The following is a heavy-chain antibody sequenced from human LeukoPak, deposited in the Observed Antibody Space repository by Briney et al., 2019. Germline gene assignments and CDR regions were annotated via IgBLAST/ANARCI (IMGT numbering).Heavy chain of an antibody. CDR3: ARDLNEEYYYDSSGYFGNAFDI. J-gene: IGHJ3*02. CDR1: GYTFTSYA. Sequence: ASVKVSCKASGYTFTSYAMHWVRQAPGQRLEWMGWINPNSGGTNYAQKFQGRVTMTRDTSISTAYMELSRLRSDDTAVYYCARDLNEEYYYDSSGYFGNAFDIWGQGTMVTVSS. V-gene: IGHV1-2*02. D-gene: IGHD3-22*01. CDR2: INPNSGGT.